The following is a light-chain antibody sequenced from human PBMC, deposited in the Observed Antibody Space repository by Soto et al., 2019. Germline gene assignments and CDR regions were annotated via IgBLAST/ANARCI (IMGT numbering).Light chain of an antibody. V-gene: IGLV1-40*01. CDR1: SSNIGSNY. Sequence: QSVLTQPPSASGTPGQRVTISCSGSSSNIGSNYVYWYHQLPGTAPKLVIYGNNNRPSGVPDRFSGSKSGTSASLAITGLQAEDEADYYCQSYDSSLSGSVFGGGTKVTVL. CDR3: QSYDSSLSGSV. CDR2: GNN. J-gene: IGLJ2*01.